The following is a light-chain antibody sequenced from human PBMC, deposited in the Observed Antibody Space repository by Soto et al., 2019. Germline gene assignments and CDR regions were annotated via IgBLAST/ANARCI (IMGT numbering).Light chain of an antibody. Sequence: EIVMTQSPATLSVSPGERATLSCRASQSVSSSYLAWYQQKPGQAPRLLIYGASNRAAGIPDRFSGSGSGTDFTLTISRLQPEDSATYYCQQYHHYYTFGQGTKVDIK. CDR2: GAS. V-gene: IGKV3-20*01. CDR3: QQYHHYYT. CDR1: QSVSSSY. J-gene: IGKJ2*01.